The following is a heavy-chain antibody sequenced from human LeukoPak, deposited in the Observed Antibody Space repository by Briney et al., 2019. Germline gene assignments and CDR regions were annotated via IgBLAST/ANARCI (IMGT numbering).Heavy chain of an antibody. CDR1: GGSISSSHYY. J-gene: IGHJ6*03. CDR2: IYYSGST. D-gene: IGHD2-15*01. CDR3: ARGTGCSGGSCYSMVDYYYYMDV. V-gene: IGHV4-39*07. Sequence: PSETLSLTCSVSGGSISSSHYYWDWIRQPPGKGLEWIGSIYYSGSTYYNPSLKSRVTISVDTSKNQFSLKLSSVTAADTAVYYCARGTGCSGGSCYSMVDYYYYMDVWGKGTTVTVSS.